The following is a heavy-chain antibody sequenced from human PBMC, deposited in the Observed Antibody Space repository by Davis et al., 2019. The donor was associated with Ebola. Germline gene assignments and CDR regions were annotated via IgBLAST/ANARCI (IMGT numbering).Heavy chain of an antibody. CDR1: GFTFYRYE. V-gene: IGHV3-48*03. J-gene: IGHJ4*02. CDR3: AARGIVVY. Sequence: PGGSLRLSCAASGFTFYRYEMNWVRQAPGKGLEWVSYISGSATSTFYADSVKGRFTISRDNAKNSLYLQMNSLRDEDTAVYYCAARGIVVYWGQGTLVTVSS. CDR2: ISGSATST. D-gene: IGHD1-26*01.